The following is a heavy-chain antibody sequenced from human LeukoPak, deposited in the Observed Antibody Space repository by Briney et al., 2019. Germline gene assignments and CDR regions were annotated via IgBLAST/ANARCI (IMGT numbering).Heavy chain of an antibody. J-gene: IGHJ4*02. Sequence: PGRSLRLSCAASGFTFSSYGMHWVRQAPGKGLEWVAVISKDGSDKYYPGSVRGRFTISRDISKNTIYLQMDSLRAEDTAIYYCARDYWWNYDYWGQGTLVTVSS. CDR2: ISKDGSDK. CDR3: ARDYWWNYDY. D-gene: IGHD1-7*01. V-gene: IGHV3-30*03. CDR1: GFTFSSYG.